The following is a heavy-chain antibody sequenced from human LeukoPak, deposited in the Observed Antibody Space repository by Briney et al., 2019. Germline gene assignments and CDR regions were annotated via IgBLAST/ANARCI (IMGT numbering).Heavy chain of an antibody. D-gene: IGHD6-13*01. CDR2: IGTAGDT. J-gene: IGHJ6*02. CDR3: ARDLWYSSRINYGMDV. CDR1: GFTFSSYD. V-gene: IGHV3-13*01. Sequence: GSLRLSCAASGFTFSSYDMHWVRQATGKGLEWVSAIGTAGDTYYPGSVKGRFTISRENAKNSLYLQMNSLRAGDTAVYYCARDLWYSSRINYGMDVWGQGTTVTVSS.